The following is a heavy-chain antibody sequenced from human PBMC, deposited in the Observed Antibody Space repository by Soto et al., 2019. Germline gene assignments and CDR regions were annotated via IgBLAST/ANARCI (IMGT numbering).Heavy chain of an antibody. CDR1: GGTFSSYA. CDR2: IIPIFGTA. Sequence: SVKVSCKASGGTFSSYAISWARQAPGQGLEWMGGIIPIFGTANYAQKFQGRVTITADESTSTAYMELSSLRSEDTAVYYCARAPDGYNSGPNFDYWGQGTLVTVSS. CDR3: ARAPDGYNSGPNFDY. J-gene: IGHJ4*02. D-gene: IGHD5-12*01. V-gene: IGHV1-69*13.